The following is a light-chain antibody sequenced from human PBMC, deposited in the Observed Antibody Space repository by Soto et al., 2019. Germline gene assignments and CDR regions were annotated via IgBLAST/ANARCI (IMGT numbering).Light chain of an antibody. V-gene: IGKV3-20*01. CDR3: QQFGSFT. J-gene: IGKJ5*01. Sequence: IVLTQSPGTLSLSPGETATLSCKASQSLTFPNLAWYQQRPGQAPRLVIYGASSRATGIRDRFSGSGSGTDFTLTSSRLEPEDFALYYCQQFGSFTFGPGTRL. CDR2: GAS. CDR1: QSLTFPN.